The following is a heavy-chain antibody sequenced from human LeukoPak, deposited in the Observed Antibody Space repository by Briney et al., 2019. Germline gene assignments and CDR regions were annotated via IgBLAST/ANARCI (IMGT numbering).Heavy chain of an antibody. Sequence: PGGALRLSCSASGFTFSDYTSHWVRQAPGKRLQSVSAITSNGTYIHYAESVKGRFTISRDNSRNAVFLQMGGLRIEDMAVYYCARVKMGATVSDYYYYYMDVWGKGTTVTVSS. D-gene: IGHD1-26*01. CDR2: ITSNGTYI. CDR1: GFTFSDYT. V-gene: IGHV3-64*02. J-gene: IGHJ6*03. CDR3: ARVKMGATVSDYYYYYMDV.